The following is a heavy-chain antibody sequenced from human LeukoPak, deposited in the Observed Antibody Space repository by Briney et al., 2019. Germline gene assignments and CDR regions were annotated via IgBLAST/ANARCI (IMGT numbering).Heavy chain of an antibody. J-gene: IGHJ6*04. Sequence: PGGSLRLSCAASGFTFSSYEMNWVRQARGKGLEWVSYISSSGSTIYYAASVKGRFTISRDNDKNSLYLQMNSLRAEDTAVYYCAELGITMIGGVWGKGTTVTISS. D-gene: IGHD3-10*02. CDR2: ISSSGSTI. V-gene: IGHV3-48*03. CDR1: GFTFSSYE. CDR3: AELGITMIGGV.